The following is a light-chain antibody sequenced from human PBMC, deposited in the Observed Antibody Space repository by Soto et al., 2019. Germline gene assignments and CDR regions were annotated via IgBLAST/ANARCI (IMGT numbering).Light chain of an antibody. J-gene: IGLJ3*02. CDR2: EDN. CDR3: QSYDATNQV. Sequence: NFMLTQPHSVSASPGKTVIISCTRSSGSIASNYVQWYQQRPGSSPTIVIYEDNQRPSGVPDRFSGSIDSSSNSASLTISGLETEDEADYFCQSYDATNQVFGGGTKLTVL. V-gene: IGLV6-57*01. CDR1: SGSIASNY.